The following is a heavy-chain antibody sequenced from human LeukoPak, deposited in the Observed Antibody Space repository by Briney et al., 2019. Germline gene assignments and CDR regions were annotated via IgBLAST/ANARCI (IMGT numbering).Heavy chain of an antibody. D-gene: IGHD3-10*01. CDR1: GFTFSSYD. Sequence: PGGSLRLSCAASGFTFSSYDMHWVRHGTGKGLEWVSGIGTGGDPYYPGSVKGRFTISRENAENSLYLQMNSLRAGDTAVYYCAREGVHSLGGAFDIWGQGTMVTVSS. CDR2: IGTGGDP. CDR3: AREGVHSLGGAFDI. V-gene: IGHV3-13*05. J-gene: IGHJ3*02.